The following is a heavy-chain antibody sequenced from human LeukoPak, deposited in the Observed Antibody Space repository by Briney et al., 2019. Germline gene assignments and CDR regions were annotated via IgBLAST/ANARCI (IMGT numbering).Heavy chain of an antibody. D-gene: IGHD3-3*02. CDR3: ALGVPFDY. V-gene: IGHV3-30*03. J-gene: IGHJ4*02. CDR1: GFTFSSYG. CDR2: ISYDGSNK. Sequence: PGGSLRLSCAASGFTFSSYGMHWVRQAPGKGLEWVAVISYDGSNKYYADSVKGRFTISRDNSKNTLYLQMNSLRAEDTAVYYCALGVPFDYWGQGTLVTVSS.